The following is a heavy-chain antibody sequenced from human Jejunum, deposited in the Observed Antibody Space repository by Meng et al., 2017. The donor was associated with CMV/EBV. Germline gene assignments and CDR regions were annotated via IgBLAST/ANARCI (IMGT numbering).Heavy chain of an antibody. J-gene: IGHJ5*02. CDR3: ARGESYSRPLDL. V-gene: IGHV3-43*01. D-gene: IGHD1-26*01. CDR2: ITWDGGRT. Sequence: ADSGFTFNDHMMPWVRQRPGKGPEWVCLITWDGGRTFYTDSVKGRFTISRDNSKNSLYLQMNSLRPEDTALYYCARGESYSRPLDLWGQGTLVTVSS. CDR1: GFTFNDHM.